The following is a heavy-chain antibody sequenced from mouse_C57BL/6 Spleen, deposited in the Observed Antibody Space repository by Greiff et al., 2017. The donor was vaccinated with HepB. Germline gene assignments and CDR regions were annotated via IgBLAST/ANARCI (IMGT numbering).Heavy chain of an antibody. Sequence: VQLKESGGDLVKPGGSLKLSCAASGFTFSSYGMSWVRQTPDKRLEWVATISSGGSYTYYPDSGKGRVTISRDNAKNTLYLQMSSMKSEVTAMYYCARQGYGNYDYAMDYWGQGTSVTVSS. CDR2: ISSGGSYT. J-gene: IGHJ4*01. V-gene: IGHV5-6*01. D-gene: IGHD2-1*01. CDR3: ARQGYGNYDYAMDY. CDR1: GFTFSSYG.